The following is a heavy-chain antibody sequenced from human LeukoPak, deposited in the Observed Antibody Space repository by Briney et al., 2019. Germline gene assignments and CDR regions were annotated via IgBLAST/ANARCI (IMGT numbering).Heavy chain of an antibody. CDR1: GGSISGYF. J-gene: IGHJ5*02. CDR3: ARGHTGSWFDP. CDR2: IHDNGDS. D-gene: IGHD2-8*02. Sequence: SETLSLTCTVSGGSISGYFWSWIRQPAGKGLEWIGRIHDNGDSNHNPSLKSRVTISLDTSGNQVSLKLSSVTAADTAVYYCARGHTGSWFDPWGQGTLVTVSS. V-gene: IGHV4-4*07.